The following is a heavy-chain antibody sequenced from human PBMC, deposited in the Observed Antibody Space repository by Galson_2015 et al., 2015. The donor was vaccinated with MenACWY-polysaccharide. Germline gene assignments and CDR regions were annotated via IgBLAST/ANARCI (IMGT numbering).Heavy chain of an antibody. Sequence: SLRLSCAASGSRFSNSGMHWVRQAPGKGLEWVAVIQYDGSKIVYADSVKGRFTISRDNSKNTLFLEMNSLGAEDTAVYYCAREGRRVLFPGFDSWGQGTIGPVFS. V-gene: IGHV3-33*01. CDR3: AREGRRVLFPGFDS. J-gene: IGHJ3*01. CDR1: GSRFSNSG. CDR2: IQYDGSKI. D-gene: IGHD3-10*02.